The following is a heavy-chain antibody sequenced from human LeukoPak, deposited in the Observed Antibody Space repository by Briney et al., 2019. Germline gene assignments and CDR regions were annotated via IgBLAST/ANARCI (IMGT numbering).Heavy chain of an antibody. CDR3: ATQETVALFDY. Sequence: SETLSLTCTVSGGSISSNSYYWGWIRQPPGKGLEWIGSIYYSGSTYYNPSLKSRVTISVDTSKNQFSLKLSSVTAADTAVYYCATQETVALFDYWGQGTLVTVTS. D-gene: IGHD4-23*01. J-gene: IGHJ4*02. CDR2: IYYSGST. CDR1: GGSISSNSYY. V-gene: IGHV4-39*01.